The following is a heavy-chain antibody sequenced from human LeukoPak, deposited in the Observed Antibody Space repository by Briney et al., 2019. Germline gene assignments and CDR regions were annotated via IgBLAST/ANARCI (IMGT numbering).Heavy chain of an antibody. CDR1: GFAFSNAW. J-gene: IGHJ4*02. D-gene: IGHD3-22*01. V-gene: IGHV3-15*01. CDR2: IKSKTDGGTT. Sequence: GGSLRLSCAASGFAFSNAWMSWVRQAPGKGLEWVGRIKSKTDGGTTDYAAPVKGRFTISRDDSKNTLYLQMNSLKTEDTAVYYCTTDRPKRYYYDSSGYYYRDYWGQGTLVTVSS. CDR3: TTDRPKRYYYDSSGYYYRDY.